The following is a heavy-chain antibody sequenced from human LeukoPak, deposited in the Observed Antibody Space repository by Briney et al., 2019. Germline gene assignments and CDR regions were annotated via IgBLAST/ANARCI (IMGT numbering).Heavy chain of an antibody. D-gene: IGHD3-10*02. V-gene: IGHV3-48*04. CDR1: GFTFSSYG. Sequence: GGSLRLSCAASGFTFSSYGMHWVRQAPGKGLEWVSYISSSGSTIYYADSVKGRFTISRDNAKNSLYLQMNSLRAEDTAVYYCAELGITMIGGVWGKGTTVTISP. CDR2: ISSSGSTI. J-gene: IGHJ6*04. CDR3: AELGITMIGGV.